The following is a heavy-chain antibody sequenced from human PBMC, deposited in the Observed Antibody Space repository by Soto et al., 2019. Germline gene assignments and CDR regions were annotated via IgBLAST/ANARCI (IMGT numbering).Heavy chain of an antibody. V-gene: IGHV4-59*01. Sequence: SETLSLTCTVSGGSISSYYWNWIRQPPGKGLEWIGDIYYGGGTNYNPSLKSRVTLSVDTSKNQFSLKLSSVTAADTAVYYCASQDYYDRRRSQTIDYRGPGTQVTVSS. CDR3: ASQDYYDRRRSQTIDY. CDR2: IYYGGGT. J-gene: IGHJ4*02. CDR1: GGSISSYY. D-gene: IGHD3-22*01.